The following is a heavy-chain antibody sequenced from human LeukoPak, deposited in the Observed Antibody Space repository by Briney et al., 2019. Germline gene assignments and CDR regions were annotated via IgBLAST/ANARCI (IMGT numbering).Heavy chain of an antibody. V-gene: IGHV4-59*08. D-gene: IGHD3-16*02. CDR3: ARGDLYDYVWGSYHYLDY. J-gene: IGHJ4*02. CDR1: GGSIYAYY. CDR2: IYYGGST. Sequence: SETLSLTCTVSGGSIYAYYWSWIRQRPGKGLGWIGYIYYGGSTNYNPSLKSGVTISVDTSKNQFSRKLSSVTGADTAVYYCARGDLYDYVWGSYHYLDYWGQGTLVTVSS.